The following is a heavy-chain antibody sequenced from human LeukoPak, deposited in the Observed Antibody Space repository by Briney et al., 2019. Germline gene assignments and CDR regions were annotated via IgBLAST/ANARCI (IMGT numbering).Heavy chain of an antibody. CDR3: ARVLYDFWSGYDY. CDR1: GGSISSSSYY. D-gene: IGHD3-3*01. Sequence: KPSETLSLTCTVSGGSISSSSYYWGWIRQPPGKGLEWIGSIYYSGSTYYNPSLKSRVTISVDTSKNQFSLKLSSVTAADTAVYYCARVLYDFWSGYDYWGQGTLVTVSS. J-gene: IGHJ4*02. CDR2: IYYSGST. V-gene: IGHV4-39*01.